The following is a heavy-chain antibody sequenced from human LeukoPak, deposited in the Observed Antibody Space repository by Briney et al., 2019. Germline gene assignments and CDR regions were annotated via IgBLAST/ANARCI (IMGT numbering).Heavy chain of an antibody. V-gene: IGHV3-7*03. J-gene: IGHJ3*02. CDR1: GFTFSSYW. D-gene: IGHD1-14*01. CDR2: IKKDGSKK. Sequence: GGSLRLSCAASGFTFSSYWMSWVRQAPGKGLEWVANIKKDGSKKYYVDSVKGRFTISRDNAKNSLYLQMNSLRGEDTAVYYCVRDAEPIDSRDAFNIWGQGTMVTVSS. CDR3: VRDAEPIDSRDAFNI.